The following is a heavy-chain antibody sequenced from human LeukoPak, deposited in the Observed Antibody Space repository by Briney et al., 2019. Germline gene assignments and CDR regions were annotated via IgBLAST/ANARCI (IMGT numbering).Heavy chain of an antibody. D-gene: IGHD6-19*01. CDR2: ISGSGGST. J-gene: IGHJ4*02. V-gene: IGHV3-23*01. CDR1: GFTFSSYA. Sequence: PGGSLRLSCAASGFTFSSYAMSWVRQAPGKGLEWVSAISGSGGSTYYADSVKGRFTISRDNSMNTLYLQMNSLRAEDTAVYYCAKAPSYSSGWYLDYWGQGTLVTVSS. CDR3: AKAPSYSSGWYLDY.